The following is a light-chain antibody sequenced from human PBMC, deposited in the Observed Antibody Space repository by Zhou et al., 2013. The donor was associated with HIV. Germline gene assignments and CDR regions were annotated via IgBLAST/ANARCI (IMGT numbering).Light chain of an antibody. CDR2: GAS. J-gene: IGKJ1*01. V-gene: IGKV1-27*01. Sequence: DIQMTQSPSSLSASVGDRVTITCRASQGVSNYLAWYQHKTGGVPRLLIYGASTLQSGVPSRFAGSGSGTVFTLTISNLQPEDIASYYCQNYNSAPTWTFGQGTRVEI. CDR3: QNYNSAPTWT. CDR1: QGVSNY.